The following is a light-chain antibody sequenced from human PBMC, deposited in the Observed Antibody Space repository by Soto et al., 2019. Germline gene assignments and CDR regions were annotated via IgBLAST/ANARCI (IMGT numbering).Light chain of an antibody. CDR3: QELNNYPAIT. J-gene: IGKJ5*01. Sequence: NQLTQSPSSLSASVGVRVTMTCXASQGISSYLAWYQQKPGKAPKLLIYAASTLQGGVPSRFSGSGSGTDFTLTISSFQPEGFATYYCQELNNYPAITFGPGTRLEIK. CDR1: QGISSY. V-gene: IGKV1-9*01. CDR2: AAS.